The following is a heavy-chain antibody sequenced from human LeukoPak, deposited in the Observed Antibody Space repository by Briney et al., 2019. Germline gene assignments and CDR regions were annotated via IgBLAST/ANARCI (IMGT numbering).Heavy chain of an antibody. CDR3: ARGFGELLYLLSRKEFDY. CDR2: ISYDGSNK. Sequence: GGSLRLSCAASGFTFSSYAMHWVRQAPGKGLEWVAVISYDGSNKYYADSVKGRFTISRDNSKNTLYLQMNSLRAEDTAVYYCARGFGELLYLLSRKEFDYWGQGTLVTVSS. J-gene: IGHJ4*02. V-gene: IGHV3-30-3*01. CDR1: GFTFSSYA. D-gene: IGHD3-10*01.